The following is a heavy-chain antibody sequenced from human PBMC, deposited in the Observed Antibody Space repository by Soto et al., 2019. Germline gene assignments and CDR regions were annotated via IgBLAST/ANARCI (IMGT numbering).Heavy chain of an antibody. D-gene: IGHD2-21*02. Sequence: GESLKISCKGSGYSFTSYWIGWVRQMPGKGLEWMGIIYPGDSDTRYSPSFQGQVTISADKSISTAYLQWSSLKASDTAMYYCARRAYCGGDCRYPPFYFDYWGQGTLVT. CDR2: IYPGDSDT. J-gene: IGHJ4*02. V-gene: IGHV5-51*01. CDR3: ARRAYCGGDCRYPPFYFDY. CDR1: GYSFTSYW.